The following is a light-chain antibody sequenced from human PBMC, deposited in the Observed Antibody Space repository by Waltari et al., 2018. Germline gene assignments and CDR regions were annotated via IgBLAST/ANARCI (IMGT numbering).Light chain of an antibody. J-gene: IGKJ2*01. CDR1: QSISSY. V-gene: IGKV1-39*01. Sequence: DIQMTQSPSSLSASLGDRVTITCRASQSISSYLNWYQQKPGKAPKLLIYAASSLQSGVPSRFSGSGSGTDFTLTISSLQPEDFATYYCQQSYSTPYTFGQGTKREIK. CDR2: AAS. CDR3: QQSYSTPYT.